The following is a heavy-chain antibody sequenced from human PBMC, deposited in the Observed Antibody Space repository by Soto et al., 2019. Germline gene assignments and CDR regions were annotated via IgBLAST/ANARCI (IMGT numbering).Heavy chain of an antibody. CDR1: GFTFSSYA. CDR2: ISGSGGST. CDR3: AKDLSTIFGVVTAVDY. Sequence: EVQLLESGGGLVQPGGSLRLSCAASGFTFSSYAMSWVRQAPGKGLEWVSAISGSGGSTYYADSVKGRFTISRDNSKNTLYLQMNSLRAEDTAVDYCAKDLSTIFGVVTAVDYWGQGTLVTVSS. V-gene: IGHV3-23*01. D-gene: IGHD3-3*01. J-gene: IGHJ4*02.